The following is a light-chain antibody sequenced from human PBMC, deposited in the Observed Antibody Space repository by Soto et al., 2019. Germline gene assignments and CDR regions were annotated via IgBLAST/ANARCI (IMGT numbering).Light chain of an antibody. Sequence: DIQMTQSPSSLSASVGDRVTITCRASQPIGTFLHWHLQKPGRAPNLLIHGAFTLQTGVPSRFSGSGSGSDFTLTISSLQPDDFGTYFCQQSYNSPRTFGQGTKV. J-gene: IGKJ1*01. CDR1: QPIGTF. V-gene: IGKV1-39*01. CDR3: QQSYNSPRT. CDR2: GAF.